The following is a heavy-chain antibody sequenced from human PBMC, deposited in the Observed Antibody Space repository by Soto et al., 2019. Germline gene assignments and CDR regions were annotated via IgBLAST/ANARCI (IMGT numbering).Heavy chain of an antibody. D-gene: IGHD3-10*01. CDR3: AIGYGSVRDYYYYNMDV. V-gene: IGHV3-23*01. CDR2: VLQTGSST. CDR1: GFTFSTYT. J-gene: IGHJ6*02. Sequence: EVQLLESGGGLVQPGGSLRLSCAASGFTFSTYTMSWVRQAPGKGLEWVSAVLQTGSSTYYADSVKGRFTISRDNSKNTLYLQMNNLRAEDTAVYYCAIGYGSVRDYYYYNMDVWGQGTTVTVSS.